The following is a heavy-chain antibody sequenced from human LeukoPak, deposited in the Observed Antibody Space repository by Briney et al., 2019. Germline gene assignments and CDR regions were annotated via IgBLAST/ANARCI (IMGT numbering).Heavy chain of an antibody. CDR1: GFTFSSYS. Sequence: GGSLRLSCAASGFTFSSYSMNWVRQAPGKGLEWVSSIRSNSSYIYYADSVKGRFTISRDNAKNSLYLQMNSLRAEDTAVYYCASGSPLDYWGQGTLVTVSS. V-gene: IGHV3-21*01. CDR3: ASGSPLDY. J-gene: IGHJ4*02. D-gene: IGHD3-10*01. CDR2: IRSNSSYI.